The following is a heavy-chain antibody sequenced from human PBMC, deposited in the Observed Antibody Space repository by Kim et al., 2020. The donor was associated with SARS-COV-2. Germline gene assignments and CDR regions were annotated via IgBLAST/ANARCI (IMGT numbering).Heavy chain of an antibody. V-gene: IGHV3-23*01. J-gene: IGHJ6*02. CDR3: AKGGGGQQLFYYGMDV. Sequence: GGSLRLSCAASGFTFSSYAMSWVRQAPGKGLEWVSAISGSGGSTYYADSVKGRFTISRDNSKNTLYLQMNSLRAEDTAVYYCAKGGGGQQLFYYGMDVWGQGTTVTVSS. CDR2: ISGSGGST. CDR1: GFTFSSYA. D-gene: IGHD6-13*01.